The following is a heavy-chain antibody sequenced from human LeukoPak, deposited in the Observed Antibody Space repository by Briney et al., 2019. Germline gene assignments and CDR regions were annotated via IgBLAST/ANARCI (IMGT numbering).Heavy chain of an antibody. CDR1: GGSISSYY. D-gene: IGHD3-9*01. CDR3: ARLNYDILTGYYYFDY. CDR2: IYYSGST. V-gene: IGHV4-59*08. J-gene: IGHJ4*02. Sequence: SETLSLTCTVSGGSISSYYWSWIRQPPGKGLEGIGYIYYSGSTNYNPSLKSRVTISVDTSKNQFSLKLSSVTAADTAVYYCARLNYDILTGYYYFDYWSQETLATVSS.